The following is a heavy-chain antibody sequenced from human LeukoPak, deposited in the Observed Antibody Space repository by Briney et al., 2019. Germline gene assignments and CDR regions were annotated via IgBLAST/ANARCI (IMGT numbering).Heavy chain of an antibody. V-gene: IGHV4-59*01. CDR2: IYYSGST. D-gene: IGHD3-3*01. CDR3: ARGPYDFWSGPPYYYYGMDV. CDR1: GGSISSYY. Sequence: PSETLSLTCTVSGGSISSYYWSWIRQPPGKGLEWIGYIYYSGSTNYNPSLKSRVTISVDTSKNQFSLKLSSVTAADTAVYYCARGPYDFWSGPPYYYYGMDVWGQGTTVTVSS. J-gene: IGHJ6*02.